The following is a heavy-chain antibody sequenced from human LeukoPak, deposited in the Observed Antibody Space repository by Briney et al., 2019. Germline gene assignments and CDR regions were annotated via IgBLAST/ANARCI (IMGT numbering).Heavy chain of an antibody. Sequence: GASVKVSCKASGYTFASYGISWVRQAPGQGLEWMGGIIPIFGTANYAQKFQGRVTITRDTSISTAYMELSRLRSDDTAVYYCATSEGLPYYFDYWGQGTLVTVSS. D-gene: IGHD3-10*01. J-gene: IGHJ4*02. CDR1: GYTFASYG. CDR2: IIPIFGTA. V-gene: IGHV1-69*05. CDR3: ATSEGLPYYFDY.